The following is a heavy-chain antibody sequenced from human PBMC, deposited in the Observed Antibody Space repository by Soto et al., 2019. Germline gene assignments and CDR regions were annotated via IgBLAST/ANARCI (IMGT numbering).Heavy chain of an antibody. J-gene: IGHJ4*02. CDR3: ARDGYSGSYVDY. CDR1: GYTFTSYD. CDR2: MNPNSGNT. D-gene: IGHD1-26*01. V-gene: IGHV1-8*01. Sequence: QVQLVQSGAEVKKPGASVKVSCKASGYTFTSYDINWVRQATGQGLEWMGWMNPNSGNTGYAQKFQGRVTITADKSMSTAYMELSSLRSEDTAVYYCARDGYSGSYVDYWGQGTLVTVSS.